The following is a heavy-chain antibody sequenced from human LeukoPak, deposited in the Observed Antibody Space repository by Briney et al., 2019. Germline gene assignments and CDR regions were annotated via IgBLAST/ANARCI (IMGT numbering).Heavy chain of an antibody. D-gene: IGHD1-26*01. Sequence: GGSLRLSCAASGFTFSSYGMHWVRQAPGRGLEWVALISYDGTNKSYADSVEGRFTISRDNSKDTLDLQMNTLKAEDTAVYYCARGLVGAISAAFDIWGQGTMVTVSS. CDR1: GFTFSSYG. CDR2: ISYDGTNK. J-gene: IGHJ3*02. CDR3: ARGLVGAISAAFDI. V-gene: IGHV3-30*19.